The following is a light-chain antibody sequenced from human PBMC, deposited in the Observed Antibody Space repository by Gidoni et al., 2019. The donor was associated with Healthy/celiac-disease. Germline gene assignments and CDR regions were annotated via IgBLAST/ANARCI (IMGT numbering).Light chain of an antibody. CDR2: DNN. Sequence: QSVLTPPPSVSAAPGQKVTISCSGSSSNIGNNYVSWYQQLPGTAPKLLIYDNNKRPSGIPDRFSGSKSGTSATLGITGLQTGDEADYYCGTWDSSLSAGFFGGGTKLTVL. CDR1: SSNIGNNY. J-gene: IGLJ2*01. V-gene: IGLV1-51*01. CDR3: GTWDSSLSAGF.